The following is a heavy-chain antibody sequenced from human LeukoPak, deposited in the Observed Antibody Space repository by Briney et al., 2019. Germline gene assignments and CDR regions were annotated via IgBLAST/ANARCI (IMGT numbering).Heavy chain of an antibody. CDR2: IYYSGST. V-gene: IGHV4-59*01. Sequence: SETLSLTCTVSGGSIISYYWSWIRQPPGKGLEWIGYIYYSGSTNYNPSLKSRVTISVDTSKNQFSLKLNSVTAADTAVYYCARGLHGSYGGIYHYYYMDVWGKGTTVTVS. CDR3: ARGLHGSYGGIYHYYYMDV. D-gene: IGHD1-26*01. CDR1: GGSIISYY. J-gene: IGHJ6*03.